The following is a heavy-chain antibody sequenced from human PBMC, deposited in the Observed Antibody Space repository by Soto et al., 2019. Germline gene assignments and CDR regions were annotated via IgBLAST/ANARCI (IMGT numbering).Heavy chain of an antibody. CDR1: GGTFSSYA. Sequence: SVKVSCKASGGTFSSYAISWVRQAPGQGLEWMGGIIPIFGTANYAQKFQGRVTITADESTSTAYMELSSLRSEDTAVYYCARAYCGGDCYLKLNYYYGMDVWGQGTTVTVSS. CDR2: IIPIFGTA. J-gene: IGHJ6*02. D-gene: IGHD2-21*02. V-gene: IGHV1-69*13. CDR3: ARAYCGGDCYLKLNYYYGMDV.